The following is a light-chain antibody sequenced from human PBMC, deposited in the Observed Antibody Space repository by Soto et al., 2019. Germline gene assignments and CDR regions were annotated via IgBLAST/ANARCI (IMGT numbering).Light chain of an antibody. V-gene: IGLV8-61*01. J-gene: IGLJ2*01. CDR3: ALYVGSVTVV. Sequence: QTVVTQEPSFSVSTGGTVRLPCGLPSGSVSTSYYPSWYQQSPGLAPRTLIYNTTTRSSGVPDRFSGSILGNKAALTITGAQSDDESDYLCALYVGSVTVVFGGGTKLTVL. CDR1: SGSVSTSYY. CDR2: NTT.